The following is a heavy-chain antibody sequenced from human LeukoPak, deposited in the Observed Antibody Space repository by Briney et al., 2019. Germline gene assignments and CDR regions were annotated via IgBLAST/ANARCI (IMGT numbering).Heavy chain of an antibody. CDR3: ARAPLRSPLDF. CDR2: INRDGSST. J-gene: IGHJ4*02. CDR1: GIIFSNYW. Sequence: GGSLRLSCAASGIIFSNYWMHWVRQAPGKGLVWVSRINRDGSSTSYADSVKGRFTISRDNAKNSLYLQMNSLRAEDTAVYYCARAPLRSPLDFWGQGTLITVSS. D-gene: IGHD2-8*01. V-gene: IGHV3-74*01.